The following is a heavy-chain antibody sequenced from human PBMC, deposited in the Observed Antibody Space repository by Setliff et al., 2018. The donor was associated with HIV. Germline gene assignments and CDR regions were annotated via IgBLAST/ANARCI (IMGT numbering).Heavy chain of an antibody. D-gene: IGHD1-1*01. J-gene: IGHJ4*02. CDR2: IDPGDSDT. CDR3: ARTSGARTTDY. Sequence: PGESLKISCKGSGYYFTTFWIAWVRQMPGKGLEWMGIIDPGDSDTRYSPSFQGQVTISADKSISTAYLQWSSLKASDTAMYYCARTSGARTTDYWGQGTLVTVSS. CDR1: GYYFTTFW. V-gene: IGHV5-51*01.